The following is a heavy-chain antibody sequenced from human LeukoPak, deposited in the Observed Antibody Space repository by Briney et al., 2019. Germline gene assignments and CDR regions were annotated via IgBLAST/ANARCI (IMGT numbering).Heavy chain of an antibody. CDR3: ARDLIAVAGTTTYYYYYYGMDV. Sequence: GGSLRLSCAASGFTFSSAWMNWVRQAPGKGLEWVAVIWYDGSNKYYADSVKGRFTISRDNSKNTLYLQMNSLRAEDTAVYYCARDLIAVAGTTTYYYYYYGMDVWGQGTTVTVSS. J-gene: IGHJ6*02. CDR2: IWYDGSNK. V-gene: IGHV3-33*08. D-gene: IGHD6-19*01. CDR1: GFTFSSAW.